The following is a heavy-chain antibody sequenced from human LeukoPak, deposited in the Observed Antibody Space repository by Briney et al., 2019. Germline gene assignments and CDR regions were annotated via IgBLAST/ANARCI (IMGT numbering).Heavy chain of an antibody. Sequence: SETLSLTCAVYGGSFSGYYWSWIRQPPGKGLEWIGEINHSGSTNYNPSLKSRVTISVDTSKNQFSLKLSSVTAADTAVYYCTRQVVTPVRRFPFDYWGQGTLVTVSS. CDR2: INHSGST. J-gene: IGHJ4*02. V-gene: IGHV4-34*01. D-gene: IGHD4-23*01. CDR3: TRQVVTPVRRFPFDY. CDR1: GGSFSGYY.